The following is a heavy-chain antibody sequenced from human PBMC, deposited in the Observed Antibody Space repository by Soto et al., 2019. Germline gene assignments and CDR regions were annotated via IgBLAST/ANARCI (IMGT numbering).Heavy chain of an antibody. J-gene: IGHJ4*02. D-gene: IGHD6-19*01. CDR1: GFTFSTYA. CDR3: ARSIAVAGLDY. Sequence: LRLSCAASGFTFSTYAVHWVRQAPGKGLEWVAVISNDESKKYYANSVKGRFTISRDNSNNTGYLQMNSLRREDTAIYYCARSIAVAGLDYWGPGTLVTVSS. V-gene: IGHV3-30-3*01. CDR2: ISNDESKK.